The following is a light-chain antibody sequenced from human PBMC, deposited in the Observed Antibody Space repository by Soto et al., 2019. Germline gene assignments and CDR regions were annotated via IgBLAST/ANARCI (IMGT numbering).Light chain of an antibody. CDR2: DAS. Sequence: EIVLTQSPATLSLSPGDRATLSCRASQSVGSYLGWYQQRLGQAPRLLIYDASNRATGIPARFSGSGSGTDFTLTISSLEPEDFAVYYCQQRSDWPSTFGGGTKVEIK. V-gene: IGKV3-11*01. CDR3: QQRSDWPST. J-gene: IGKJ4*01. CDR1: QSVGSY.